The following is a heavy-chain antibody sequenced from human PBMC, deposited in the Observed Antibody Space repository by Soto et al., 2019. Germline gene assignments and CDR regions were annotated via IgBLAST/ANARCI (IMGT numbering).Heavy chain of an antibody. Sequence: PSETLSLTCTVSGGSISSYYWSWIRQPPGKGLEWIGYIYYSGSTNYTPSLKGRVTISVDTSKNQFSLKLSSVTAADTAVYYCARVGIGDTAMVHDYWGQGTLVTVSS. D-gene: IGHD5-18*01. CDR2: IYYSGST. CDR1: GGSISSYY. J-gene: IGHJ4*02. V-gene: IGHV4-59*01. CDR3: ARVGIGDTAMVHDY.